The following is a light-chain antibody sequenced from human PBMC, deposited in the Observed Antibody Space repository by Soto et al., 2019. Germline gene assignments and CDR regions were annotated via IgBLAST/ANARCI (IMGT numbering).Light chain of an antibody. J-gene: IGKJ2*01. V-gene: IGKV3-11*01. CDR3: HQRNYWPGT. CDR1: QSVRNY. Sequence: EIVLTQSPATLSLSPGERATLSCRASQSVRNYLAWYQQKPGQAPRLLIYDASNRATGIPARFSGSGSGTDFTLSINILEPDDFAVYYCHQRNYWPGTFGQGTKLEIK. CDR2: DAS.